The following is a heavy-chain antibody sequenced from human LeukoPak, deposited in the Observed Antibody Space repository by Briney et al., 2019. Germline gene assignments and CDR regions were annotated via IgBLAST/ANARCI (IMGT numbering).Heavy chain of an antibody. D-gene: IGHD6-19*01. CDR2: ISSGGGVT. CDR3: AKHRAPVPGSHPKNPTAYFED. V-gene: IGHV3-23*01. CDR1: GFSFSGHS. Sequence: GGSLRLSCAASGFSFSGHSMSWVRQAPGKGLQWVSAISSGGGVTFYADSVKGRFIVSRDQSNNILSLQMSSLRAEDTALYYCAKHRAPVPGSHPKNPTAYFEDWGQGTLVTVS. J-gene: IGHJ4*02.